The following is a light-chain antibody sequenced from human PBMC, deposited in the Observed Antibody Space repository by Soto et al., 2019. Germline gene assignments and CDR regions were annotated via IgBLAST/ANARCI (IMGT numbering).Light chain of an antibody. CDR1: SSDVGSYNL. CDR3: CSYARGSTLDV. J-gene: IGLJ1*01. CDR2: EVS. V-gene: IGLV2-23*02. Sequence: QSALTQPASVSGSPGQSITVSCTGTSSDVGSYNLVSWYQHHPGNAPKLIIYEVSKRPSGVSYRFSGSKSGNTASLTISGLQAEDEADYYCCSYARGSTLDVFGAGTKVTVL.